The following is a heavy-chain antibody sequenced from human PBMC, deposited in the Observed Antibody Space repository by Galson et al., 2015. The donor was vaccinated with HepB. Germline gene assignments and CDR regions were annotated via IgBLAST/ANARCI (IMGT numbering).Heavy chain of an antibody. CDR2: IYPGDSDT. CDR1: GYSFTSYW. J-gene: IGHJ4*02. V-gene: IGHV5-51*01. Sequence: QSGAEVNKPGESLKISCKGSGYSFTSYWIGWVRQMPGKGLEWMGIIYPGDSDTRYSPSFQGQVTISADKSISTAYLQWSSLKASDTAMYYCARQGYDSSGYETSYYFDYWGQGTLVTVSS. D-gene: IGHD3-22*01. CDR3: ARQGYDSSGYETSYYFDY.